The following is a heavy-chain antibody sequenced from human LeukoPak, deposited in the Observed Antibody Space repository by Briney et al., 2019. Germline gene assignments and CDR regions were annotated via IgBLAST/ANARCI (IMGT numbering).Heavy chain of an antibody. V-gene: IGHV4-39*01. D-gene: IGHD4-17*01. CDR2: IYYSGST. CDR1: GGSISSSTYY. Sequence: SETLSLTCTVSGGSISSSTYYWGWLRQPPGKGREWMGSIYYSGSTYNNPSLKSRLTIFVDTSKTQFSLKLSSVTATDTAVYYCARTYGDYDDAFDVWGQGTMVTVSS. J-gene: IGHJ3*01. CDR3: ARTYGDYDDAFDV.